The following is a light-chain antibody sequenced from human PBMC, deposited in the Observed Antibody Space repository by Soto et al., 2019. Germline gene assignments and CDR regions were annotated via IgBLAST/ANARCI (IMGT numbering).Light chain of an antibody. Sequence: EIVLTQSPGTLSLSPGERATLSCRASQGIGGTYLTWLQQKPGRAPRVLVYGASTRATGIPDRFSGSGSGADFTLTISRVEPEDFAVYYCQQYGNSLYTFGQGTKLEIK. J-gene: IGKJ2*01. CDR1: QGIGGTY. V-gene: IGKV3-20*01. CDR3: QQYGNSLYT. CDR2: GAS.